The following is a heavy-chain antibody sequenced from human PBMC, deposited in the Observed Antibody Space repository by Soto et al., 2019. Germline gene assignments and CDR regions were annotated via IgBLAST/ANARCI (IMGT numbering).Heavy chain of an antibody. CDR2: TYYRSKWYS. V-gene: IGHV6-1*01. D-gene: IGHD6-19*01. Sequence: SQTLSLTCAISGDSVSSTSAAWSWIRQSPSRGLEWLGRTYYRSKWYSDYAVSVKSRITINPDTSKNQFSLQLNSVTPEDTAVYYCARGSYYSGWVWGQGALVTVSS. J-gene: IGHJ4*02. CDR3: ARGSYYSGWV. CDR1: GDSVSSTSAA.